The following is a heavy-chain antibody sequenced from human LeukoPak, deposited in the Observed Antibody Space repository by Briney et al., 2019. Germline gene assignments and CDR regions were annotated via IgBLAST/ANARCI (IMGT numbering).Heavy chain of an antibody. CDR2: IYSGGST. D-gene: IGHD5-18*01. V-gene: IGHV3-53*05. J-gene: IGHJ4*02. CDR1: GFTVSSNY. CDR3: AKVSGYSYGFFDY. Sequence: QSGGSLRLSCAASGFTVSSNYMSWVRQAPGKGLEWVSVIYSGGSTYYADSVKGRFTISRDNSKNSLYLQMNSLRAEDTALYYCAKVSGYSYGFFDYWGQGTLVTVSS.